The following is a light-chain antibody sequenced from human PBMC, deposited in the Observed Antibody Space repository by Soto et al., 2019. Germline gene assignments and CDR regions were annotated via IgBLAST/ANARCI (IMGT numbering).Light chain of an antibody. CDR1: QSISSY. CDR3: QQSYSTPLT. J-gene: IGKJ4*01. CDR2: AAS. Sequence: DIQMTQSPSALSGSVGDRLSSTFLASQSISSYLNWYQQKPGKAPKLLIYAASSLQSGVPSRFSGSGSGTDFTLTISSLQPEDFATYYCQQSYSTPLTFGGGTKVDIK. V-gene: IGKV1-39*01.